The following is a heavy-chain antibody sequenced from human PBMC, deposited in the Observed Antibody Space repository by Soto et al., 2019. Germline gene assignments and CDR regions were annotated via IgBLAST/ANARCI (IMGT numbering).Heavy chain of an antibody. Sequence: QVQLQESGPGLVKPSETLSLTCTVSGGSITRGGYYWSWIRQHPGKGLEWIGYIYNSGTTSYNPSLTTRVTISVDTSTTQFSLKLTSVTAADTAVYYCARDPAPWGPGTLVTVSS. J-gene: IGHJ5*02. CDR3: ARDPAP. CDR1: GGSITRGGYY. V-gene: IGHV4-31*03. CDR2: IYNSGTT.